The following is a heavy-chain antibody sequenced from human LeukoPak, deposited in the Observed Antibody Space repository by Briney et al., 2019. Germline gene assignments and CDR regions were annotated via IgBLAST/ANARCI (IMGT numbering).Heavy chain of an antibody. V-gene: IGHV1-69*13. Sequence: SSVKVSCKASGDTFSSYAICWVLQAPGQGLEWIGGIIPIFGTANYAQKFQGRVTITADESTSTAYMELRSLRSEDTAVYYCARAGSSYDFWSGYYSVGLDYWGQGTLVTDSS. CDR1: GDTFSSYA. CDR3: ARAGSSYDFWSGYYSVGLDY. J-gene: IGHJ4*02. D-gene: IGHD3-3*01. CDR2: IIPIFGTA.